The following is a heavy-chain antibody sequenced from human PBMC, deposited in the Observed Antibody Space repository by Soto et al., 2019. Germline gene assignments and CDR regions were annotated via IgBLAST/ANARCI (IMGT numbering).Heavy chain of an antibody. CDR2: ISYDGSNK. J-gene: IGHJ4*02. Sequence: QVQLVESGGGVVQPGRSLRLSCAAGGFTFSSYGVQWVRQAPGKGLEWVAVISYDGSNKYYADSVKGRFTISRDNSKNTLYLQMNSLRAEDTTVYYCAKDKVPVVVTAPFDYWGQGTLVTVSS. D-gene: IGHD2-21*02. CDR1: GFTFSSYG. V-gene: IGHV3-30*18. CDR3: AKDKVPVVVTAPFDY.